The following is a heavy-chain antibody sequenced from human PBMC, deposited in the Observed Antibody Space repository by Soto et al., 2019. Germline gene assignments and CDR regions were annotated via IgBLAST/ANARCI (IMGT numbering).Heavy chain of an antibody. Sequence: PGGSLRLSCAASGFSFSDYEMNWVRQAPGKGLEWIAHISFSGSTIYYADSVKGRFSISRDNSKNTLFLQMNSLRAEHTAVYYCARVDPGYCSSTSCRDFDYWGLGTLVTVSS. CDR3: ARVDPGYCSSTSCRDFDY. D-gene: IGHD2-2*01. V-gene: IGHV3-48*03. CDR1: GFSFSDYE. J-gene: IGHJ4*02. CDR2: ISFSGSTI.